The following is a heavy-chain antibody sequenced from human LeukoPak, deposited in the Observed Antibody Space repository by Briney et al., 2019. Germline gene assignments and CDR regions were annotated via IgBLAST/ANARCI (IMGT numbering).Heavy chain of an antibody. V-gene: IGHV4-39*01. Sequence: SETLSLACTVSGGSIGTGSDFWAWIRQPPGKGLEWIGSIYYSGTTYYNPSLRSRVTISVDTSKNQFSLKLHSVTAADTAVYYCASHRRCYGEFGWFDPWGQGTLVTVSS. J-gene: IGHJ5*02. D-gene: IGHD4-17*01. CDR1: GGSIGTGSDF. CDR2: IYYSGTT. CDR3: ASHRRCYGEFGWFDP.